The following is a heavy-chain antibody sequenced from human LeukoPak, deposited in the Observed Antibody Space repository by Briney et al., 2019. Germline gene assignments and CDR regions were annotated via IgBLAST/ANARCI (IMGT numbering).Heavy chain of an antibody. J-gene: IGHJ4*02. Sequence: SVKVCCKASGGIFSRNAISWVRQAPGQGLAWMGRIIPIFVIANYAQTFHGRVTITAETSTSTAYMELRSLRSEDTAVYYCARELGPSITGTKNVYFDYWGQGTLVTVSS. CDR3: ARELGPSITGTKNVYFDY. CDR2: IIPIFVIA. D-gene: IGHD1-20*01. V-gene: IGHV1-69*04. CDR1: GGIFSRNA.